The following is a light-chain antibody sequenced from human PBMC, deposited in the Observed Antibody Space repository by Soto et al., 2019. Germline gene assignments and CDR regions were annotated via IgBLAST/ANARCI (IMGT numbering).Light chain of an antibody. Sequence: QSVVPQPPSASGTPGQRVTISCSGSSSNIGNNYVYWYQQIPGTAPKLLIYRNNQRPSGVPDRFSGSKSGTSASLAISGLRSEDEADYYCAPWEDSLSGPLFGGGTQLTVL. CDR1: SSNIGNNY. CDR3: APWEDSLSGPL. J-gene: IGLJ2*01. CDR2: RNN. V-gene: IGLV1-47*01.